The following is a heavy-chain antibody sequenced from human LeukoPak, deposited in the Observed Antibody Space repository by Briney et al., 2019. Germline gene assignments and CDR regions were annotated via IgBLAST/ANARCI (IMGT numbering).Heavy chain of an antibody. CDR1: GFTFSDYY. V-gene: IGHV3-11*04. CDR2: ISSSGSTI. D-gene: IGHD3-3*01. CDR3: ARDLSHYDFWSGYSFWFDP. J-gene: IGHJ5*02. Sequence: KPGGSLRLSCAASGFTFSDYYMSWIRQAPGKGLEWVSYISSSGSTIYYADSVKGRFTISRDNAKNSLYLQMNSLRAEDTAVYYCARDLSHYDFWSGYSFWFDPWGQGTLVTVSS.